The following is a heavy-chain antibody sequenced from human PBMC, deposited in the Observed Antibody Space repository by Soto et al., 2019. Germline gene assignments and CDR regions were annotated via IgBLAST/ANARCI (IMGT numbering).Heavy chain of an antibody. CDR2: IYYSGST. D-gene: IGHD3-10*01. CDR3: ARSPNYYYYGFDV. Sequence: LSLTCTVSGGSVSSGDYFWSWLRQSPGKRLEWIAYIYYSGSTNYNPSLKSRATISVDASKSQVSLTLTSMTAADAALYYCARSPNYYYYGFDVWGQGTAVTVSS. CDR1: GGSVSSGDYF. J-gene: IGHJ6*02. V-gene: IGHV4-61*08.